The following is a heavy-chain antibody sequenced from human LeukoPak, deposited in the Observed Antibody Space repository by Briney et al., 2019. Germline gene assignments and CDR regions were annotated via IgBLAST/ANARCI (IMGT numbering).Heavy chain of an antibody. CDR2: IYLIGTT. CDR3: ARRYFGSGSSAFDI. CDR1: GGSISTYY. V-gene: IGHV4-59*08. Sequence: SETLSLTCTVSGGSISTYYWSWIRQSPGKGLEWIGYIYLIGTTNYNPSPRSRVSISVDTSKNQFSLKLRSVTAADTAVYYCARRYFGSGSSAFDIWGQGTMVTVSS. J-gene: IGHJ3*02. D-gene: IGHD3-10*01.